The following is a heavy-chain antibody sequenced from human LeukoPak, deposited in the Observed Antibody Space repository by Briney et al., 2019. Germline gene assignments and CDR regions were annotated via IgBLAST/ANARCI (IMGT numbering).Heavy chain of an antibody. D-gene: IGHD6-19*01. CDR3: AKDMGSSGWYYFDY. Sequence: PGRSLRLSCAASGFTFDDHAMHWVRQAPGKGLEWVSGISWNSGSIGYADSVKGRFTISRDNAKNSLYLQMNSLRAEDTALYYCAKDMGSSGWYYFDYWGQGTLVTVSS. CDR1: GFTFDDHA. J-gene: IGHJ4*02. CDR2: ISWNSGSI. V-gene: IGHV3-9*01.